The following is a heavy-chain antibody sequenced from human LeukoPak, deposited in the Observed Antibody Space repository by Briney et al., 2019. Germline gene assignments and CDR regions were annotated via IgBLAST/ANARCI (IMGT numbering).Heavy chain of an antibody. CDR3: ARGGGLDV. Sequence: GGSLRLSCAASGFTFSSYWMSWARQAPGKGLEWVASINHIGNVNYYVDSVKGRFTISRDNAKNSLYLQMSNLRAEDTAVYFCARGGGLDVWGQGATVTVSS. CDR2: INHIGNVN. V-gene: IGHV3-7*03. D-gene: IGHD3-16*01. J-gene: IGHJ6*02. CDR1: GFTFSSYW.